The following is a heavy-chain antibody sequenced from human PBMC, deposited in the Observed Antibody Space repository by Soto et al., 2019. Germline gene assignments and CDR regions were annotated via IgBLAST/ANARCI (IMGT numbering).Heavy chain of an antibody. CDR1: GYSFTSSS. J-gene: IGHJ4*02. D-gene: IGHD6-13*01. CDR2: INAGNGNT. V-gene: IGHV1-3*01. CDR3: ARDWAAAAPFDY. Sequence: GAPVKVCCEASGYSFTSSSMHWVRQAHGQRLEWMGWINAGNGNTKYSQKFQGRVTITRDTSASTAYMELSSLISEDTVVYYCARDWAAAAPFDYWGQGTLVTVSS.